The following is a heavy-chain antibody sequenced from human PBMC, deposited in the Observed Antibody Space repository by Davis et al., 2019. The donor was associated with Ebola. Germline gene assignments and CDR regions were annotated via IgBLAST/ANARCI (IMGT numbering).Heavy chain of an antibody. Sequence: GGSLRLSCAASGFTLSSYAMSWVRQAPGKGLEWVSAISGSGGSTYYADSVKGRFTISRDNSKNTLYLQMNSLRAEDTAVYYCAKGEYLALHFDYWGQGTLVTVSS. J-gene: IGHJ4*02. CDR1: GFTLSSYA. D-gene: IGHD3-16*01. CDR3: AKGEYLALHFDY. CDR2: ISGSGGST. V-gene: IGHV3-23*01.